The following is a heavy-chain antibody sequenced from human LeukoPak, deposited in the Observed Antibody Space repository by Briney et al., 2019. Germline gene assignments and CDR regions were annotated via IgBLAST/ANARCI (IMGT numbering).Heavy chain of an antibody. D-gene: IGHD3-10*02. CDR2: IGSDYET. J-gene: IGHJ6*02. CDR1: GFTISGFA. V-gene: IGHV3-23*01. Sequence: GGSLRLSCAASGFTISGFAMTWVRQAPGKGLEWVSSIGSDYETHYSESVKGRFAISRDNSKSTVFLQMNSLRAEDTALYYCAKDLHYYVAMGVWGQGAAVTVSS. CDR3: AKDLHYYVAMGV.